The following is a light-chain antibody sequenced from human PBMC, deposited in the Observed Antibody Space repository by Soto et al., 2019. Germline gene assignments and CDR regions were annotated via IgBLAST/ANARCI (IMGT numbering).Light chain of an antibody. Sequence: DIQMTQSPSTLSASIGDRVTITCRASQSISNWLAWYQQKPGKAPKLLIYEASSLQGGVPSRFSDSGSGTEFTLTISSLQPDDFATFYCQQYNTYSLTFGQGTKVEIK. CDR3: QQYNTYSLT. V-gene: IGKV1-5*03. CDR1: QSISNW. CDR2: EAS. J-gene: IGKJ1*01.